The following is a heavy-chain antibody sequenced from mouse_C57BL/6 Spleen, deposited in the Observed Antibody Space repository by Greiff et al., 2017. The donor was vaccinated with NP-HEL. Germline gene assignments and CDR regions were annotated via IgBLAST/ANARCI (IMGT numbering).Heavy chain of an antibody. CDR3: ARVNYGYFDY. J-gene: IGHJ2*01. Sequence: QVQLQQPGAELVMPGASVKLSCKASGYTFTSYWMHWVKQRPGQGLEWIGEIDPSDSYTNYNQKFKGKSTLTVDKSSSTAYMQLSSLISEDSAVYYCARVNYGYFDYWGQGTTLTVSS. CDR2: IDPSDSYT. CDR1: GYTFTSYW. V-gene: IGHV1-69*01. D-gene: IGHD1-1*01.